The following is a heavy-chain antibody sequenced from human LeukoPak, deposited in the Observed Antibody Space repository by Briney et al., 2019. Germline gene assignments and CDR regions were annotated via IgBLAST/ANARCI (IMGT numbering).Heavy chain of an antibody. J-gene: IGHJ4*02. D-gene: IGHD5-18*01. CDR2: TNTNTGNP. CDR3: ARANLDEQRIQLQDY. V-gene: IGHV7-4-1*02. Sequence: ASVKVSCKASGYTFTSYAMNWVRQAPGQGLEWMGWTNTNTGNPTYAQGFTGRFVFSLDTAVSTAYLQISSLKAEDTAVYYCARANLDEQRIQLQDYWGQGTLVTVSS. CDR1: GYTFTSYA.